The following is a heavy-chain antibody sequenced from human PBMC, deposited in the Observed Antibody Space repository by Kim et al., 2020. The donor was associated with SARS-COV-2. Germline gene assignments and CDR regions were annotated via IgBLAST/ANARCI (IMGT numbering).Heavy chain of an antibody. V-gene: IGHV3-15*01. CDR3: TASYSFYYYGMDV. J-gene: IGHJ6*02. D-gene: IGHD1-26*01. Sequence: YAAAVKGRFTISRDDSTNTLYRQRNSLKPEETAVYYCTASYSFYYYGMDVWGQGTTVTVSS.